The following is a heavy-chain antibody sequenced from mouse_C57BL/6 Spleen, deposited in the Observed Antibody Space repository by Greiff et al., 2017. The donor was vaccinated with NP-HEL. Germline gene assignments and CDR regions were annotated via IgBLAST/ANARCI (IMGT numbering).Heavy chain of an antibody. D-gene: IGHD2-4*01. V-gene: IGHV1-81*01. J-gene: IGHJ2*01. Sequence: VQGVESGAELARPGASVKLSCKASGYTFTSYGISWVKQRTGQGLEWIGEIYPRSGNTYYNEKFKGKATLTADKSSSTAYMELRSLTSEDSAVYFCARRYDYDLDYWGQGTTLTVSS. CDR2: IYPRSGNT. CDR3: ARRYDYDLDY. CDR1: GYTFTSYG.